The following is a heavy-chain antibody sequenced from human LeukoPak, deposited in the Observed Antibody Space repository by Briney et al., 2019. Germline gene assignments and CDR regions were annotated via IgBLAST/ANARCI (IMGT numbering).Heavy chain of an antibody. D-gene: IGHD3-3*01. J-gene: IGHJ6*03. V-gene: IGHV4-59*12. Sequence: PSETLSLTCTVSGGSISSYYWSWIRQPPGKGLEWIGYIYYSGSTNYNPSLKSRVTISVDTSKNQFSLKLSSVTAADTAVYYCARDLEYYYYYMDVWGKGTTVTVSS. CDR2: IYYSGST. CDR3: ARDLEYYYYYMDV. CDR1: GGSISSYY.